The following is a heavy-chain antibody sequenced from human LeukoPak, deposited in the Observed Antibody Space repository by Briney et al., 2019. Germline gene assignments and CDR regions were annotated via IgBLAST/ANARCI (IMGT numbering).Heavy chain of an antibody. D-gene: IGHD2-15*01. CDR1: GYTFTSYD. V-gene: IGHV1-8*01. J-gene: IGHJ4*02. CDR2: MNPNSGNT. Sequence: GASVKVSCKASGYTFTSYDINWVRQAPGQGLEWMGWMNPNSGNTGYAQKFQGRVTLTSDTSTSTAYMELRSLRSDDTAVYYCARAGTTSSSTPDFWGQGTLVTVSS. CDR3: ARAGTTSSSTPDF.